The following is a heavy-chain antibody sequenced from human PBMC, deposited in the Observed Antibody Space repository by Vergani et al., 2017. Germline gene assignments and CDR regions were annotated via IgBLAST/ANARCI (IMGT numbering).Heavy chain of an antibody. Sequence: QVQLVQSGAEVKKPGASVKVSCKASGYTFTGYYMHWVRQAPGQGLEWMGWINTNTGNPTYAQGFTGRFVFSLDTSVSTAYLQISSLKAEDTAVYYCARAYDILTGAYGMDVWGQGTTVTVSS. CDR2: INTNTGNP. D-gene: IGHD3-9*01. CDR1: GYTFTGYY. J-gene: IGHJ6*02. V-gene: IGHV7-4-1*02. CDR3: ARAYDILTGAYGMDV.